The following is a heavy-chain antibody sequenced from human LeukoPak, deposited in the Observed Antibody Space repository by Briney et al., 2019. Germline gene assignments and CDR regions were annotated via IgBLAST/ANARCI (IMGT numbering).Heavy chain of an antibody. CDR1: GGSISSYY. V-gene: IGHV4-59*01. CDR3: ARGRAIAARDY. CDR2: IYYSGST. J-gene: IGHJ4*02. D-gene: IGHD6-6*01. Sequence: PSETLSLTCTVSGGSISSYYWSWIRQPPGKGLEWIGYIYYSGSTSYNPSLKSRVTILVDTSKNQFSLKLTSVTAADTAFYYCARGRAIAARDYWGQGTLVTVSS.